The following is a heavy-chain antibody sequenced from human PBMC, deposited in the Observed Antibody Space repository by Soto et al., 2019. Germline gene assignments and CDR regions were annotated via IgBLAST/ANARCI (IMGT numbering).Heavy chain of an antibody. CDR3: ARAGRDGYNPPFDY. CDR1: GFTVSSNY. J-gene: IGHJ4*02. V-gene: IGHV3-66*01. D-gene: IGHD5-12*01. Sequence: HPGGSLSLSCAASGFTVSSNYMSWVRQAPGKGLEWVSVIYSGGSTYYADSVKGRFTISRDNSKNTLYLQMNSLRAEDTAVYYCARAGRDGYNPPFDYWGQGTLVTVSS. CDR2: IYSGGST.